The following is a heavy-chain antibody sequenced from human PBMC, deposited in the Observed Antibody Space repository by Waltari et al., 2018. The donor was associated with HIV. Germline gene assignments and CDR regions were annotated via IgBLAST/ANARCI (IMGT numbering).Heavy chain of an antibody. CDR1: DGSIDRSSYY. CDR3: ARHVGGYDSSGYFPYYFDY. V-gene: IGHV4-39*01. CDR2: IYYSGST. J-gene: IGHJ4*02. D-gene: IGHD3-22*01. Sequence: QLRLQESGPGLVKPSETLSLTCTVSDGSIDRSSYYWGWIRQPPGKGLEWIGSIYYSGSTYDNPSLKSRVTISVDTSKNRFSLKLSSVTAADTAVYYCARHVGGYDSSGYFPYYFDYWGQGALVTVSS.